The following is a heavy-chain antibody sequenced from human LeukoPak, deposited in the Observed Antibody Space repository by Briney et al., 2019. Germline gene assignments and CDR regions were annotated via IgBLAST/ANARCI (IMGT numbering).Heavy chain of an antibody. V-gene: IGHV4-39*02. CDR2: IYYSGST. CDR3: ARERYIVVVPALLPFDP. J-gene: IGHJ5*02. Sequence: SETLSLTCTVSGGSISSSSYYWGWIRQPPGKGLEWIGSIYYSGSTYYNPSLKSRVTISVDTSKNQFSLKLSSVTAADTAVYYCARERYIVVVPALLPFDPWGQGTLVTVSS. CDR1: GGSISSSSYY. D-gene: IGHD2-2*01.